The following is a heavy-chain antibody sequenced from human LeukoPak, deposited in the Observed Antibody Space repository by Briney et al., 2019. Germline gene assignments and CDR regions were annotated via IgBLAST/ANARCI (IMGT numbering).Heavy chain of an antibody. CDR1: GFTFNNYG. D-gene: IGHD2-2*01. Sequence: GGSLRLSCAASGFTFNNYGMHWVRQAPGKGLEWVAVISYDGRNKHYPDSVKGRFTISRDISTDTLWLQMDSLRTKDTAMYYCAKGPLRGTAAAIDYWGQGTLVTVSS. J-gene: IGHJ4*02. CDR3: AKGPLRGTAAAIDY. V-gene: IGHV3-30*18. CDR2: ISYDGRNK.